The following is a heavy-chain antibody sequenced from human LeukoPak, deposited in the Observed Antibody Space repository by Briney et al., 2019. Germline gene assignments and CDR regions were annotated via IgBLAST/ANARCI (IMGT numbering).Heavy chain of an antibody. V-gene: IGHV1-2*02. CDR2: INPNSGGT. CDR1: GYTLTGYY. D-gene: IGHD4-17*01. CDR3: ARGMTTVTTGDAFDI. Sequence: GASVKVSCKASGYTLTGYYMHWVRQAPGQGLEWMGWINPNSGGTNYAQKFQGRVTMTRDTSISTAYMELSRLRSDDTAVYYCARGMTTVTTGDAFDIWGQGTMVTVSS. J-gene: IGHJ3*02.